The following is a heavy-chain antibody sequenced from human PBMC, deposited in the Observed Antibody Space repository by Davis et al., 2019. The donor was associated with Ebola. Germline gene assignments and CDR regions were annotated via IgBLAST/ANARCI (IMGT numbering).Heavy chain of an antibody. D-gene: IGHD2-15*01. CDR2: IRSKAYGGTT. J-gene: IGHJ6*02. V-gene: IGHV3-49*04. CDR1: GFTFGDYA. CDR3: TREGMVVVAATLLYYYYGMDV. Sequence: GGSLRLSCTASGFTFGDYAMSWVRQAPGKGLEWVGFIRSKAYGGTTEYAASVKGRFTISRDDSKSIAYLQMNSLKTEDTAVYYCTREGMVVVAATLLYYYYGMDVWGQGTTVTVSS.